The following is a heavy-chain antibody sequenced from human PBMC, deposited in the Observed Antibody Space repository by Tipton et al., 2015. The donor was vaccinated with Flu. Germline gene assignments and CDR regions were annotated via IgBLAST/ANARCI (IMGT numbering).Heavy chain of an antibody. Sequence: SLRLSCAASGFSFSRHWMKWGRQAPGKGLEWVANIKEGGSEKYYVDSVKGRFTISRDNAKNSLYLQMSSLRAEDTAVYYCVRDDGSTSVDYWGQGTLVSVSS. V-gene: IGHV3-7*01. J-gene: IGHJ4*02. CDR1: GFSFSRHW. CDR3: VRDDGSTSVDY. CDR2: IKEGGSEK. D-gene: IGHD3-10*01.